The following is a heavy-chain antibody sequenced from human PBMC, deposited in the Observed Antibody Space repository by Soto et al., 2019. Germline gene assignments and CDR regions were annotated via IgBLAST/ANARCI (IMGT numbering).Heavy chain of an antibody. CDR2: INPSGGTT. CDR3: ARVQSYCIHTSCYDY. J-gene: IGHJ4*02. V-gene: IGHV1-46*01. Sequence: GASVKVSCKASGYTFTSHYIHWVRQAPGQGLEWMGMINPSGGTTTYAQKFQGRVTMTRDTSASTVHMELSSLRSEDTAVYYCARVQSYCIHTSCYDYWGQGTLVTVSS. D-gene: IGHD2-2*01. CDR1: GYTFTSHY.